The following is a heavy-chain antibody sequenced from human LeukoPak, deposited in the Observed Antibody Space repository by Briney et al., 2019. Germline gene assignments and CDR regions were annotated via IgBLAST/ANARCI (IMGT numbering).Heavy chain of an antibody. D-gene: IGHD6-13*01. CDR2: INHSGST. CDR1: GGSFSGYY. Sequence: PSETLSLTCAVYGGSFSGYYWSWIRRPPGKGLEWIGEINHSGSTNYNPSLKSRVTISVDTSKNQFSLKLSSVTAADTAVYYCARGGPGIAAAGANWFDPWGQGTLVTVSS. CDR3: ARGGPGIAAAGANWFDP. V-gene: IGHV4-34*01. J-gene: IGHJ5*02.